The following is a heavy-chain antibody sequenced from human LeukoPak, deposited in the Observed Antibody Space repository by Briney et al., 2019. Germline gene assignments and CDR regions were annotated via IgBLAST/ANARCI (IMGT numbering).Heavy chain of an antibody. CDR3: APRWSNRVNYYGVFDS. Sequence: GGALRLSCAASGLTFSNCWMSWVRQAAGKGLEGVANIKQDGSDKYYVDSVTGRFTISSDTATPSLFLQMNSLRAEATAVYYCAPRWSNRVNYYGVFDSSGPGTLVTVSS. V-gene: IGHV3-7*01. J-gene: IGHJ4*01. CDR1: GLTFSNCW. CDR2: IKQDGSDK. D-gene: IGHD1-26*01.